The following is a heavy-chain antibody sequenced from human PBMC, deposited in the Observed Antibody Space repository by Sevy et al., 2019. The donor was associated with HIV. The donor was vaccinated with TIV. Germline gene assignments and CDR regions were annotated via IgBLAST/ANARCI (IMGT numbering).Heavy chain of an antibody. Sequence: GGSLRLSCAAPGFTFSSYAMHWVRQAPGKGLEWVAVISYDGSNKYYADSVKGRFTISRDNSKNTLYLQMNSLRAEDTAVYYCARQGLDFDYWGQGTLVTVSS. CDR3: ARQGLDFDY. CDR1: GFTFSSYA. V-gene: IGHV3-30*04. D-gene: IGHD6-19*01. J-gene: IGHJ4*02. CDR2: ISYDGSNK.